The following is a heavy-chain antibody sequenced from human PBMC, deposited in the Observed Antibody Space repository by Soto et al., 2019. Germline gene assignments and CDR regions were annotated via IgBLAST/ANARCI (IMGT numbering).Heavy chain of an antibody. D-gene: IGHD1-20*01. CDR2: IYSGGST. CDR1: GFTVSSHD. CDR3: AKDAGDNGNTVGAFDI. Sequence: GLLRVPCAVFGFTVSSHDSSWVRQATGQGLEWVSVIYSGGSTYYADSVKGRFTISRDNSKNTLYLQMNSLSAEDTAVYYFAKDAGDNGNTVGAFDIWGQGTMVTVSS. V-gene: IGHV3-53*01. J-gene: IGHJ3*02.